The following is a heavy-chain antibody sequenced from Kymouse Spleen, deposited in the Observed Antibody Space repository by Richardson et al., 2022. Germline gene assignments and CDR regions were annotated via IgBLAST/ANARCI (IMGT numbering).Heavy chain of an antibody. CDR3: ARRNNWNSLNY. J-gene: IGHJ4*02. V-gene: IGHV4-34*01. CDR2: INHSGST. D-gene: IGHD1-7*01. Sequence: QVQLQQWGAGLLKPSETLSLTCAVYGGSFSGYYWSWIRQPPGKGLEWIGEINHSGSTNYNPSLKSRVTISVDTSKNQFSLKLSSVTAADTAVYYCARRNNWNSLNYWGQGTLVTVSS. CDR1: GGSFSGYY.